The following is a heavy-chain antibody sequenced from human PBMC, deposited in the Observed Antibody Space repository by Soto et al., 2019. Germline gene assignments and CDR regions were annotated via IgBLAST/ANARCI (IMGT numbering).Heavy chain of an antibody. V-gene: IGHV1-69*01. CDR1: GGTFSSYA. J-gene: IGHJ4*02. D-gene: IGHD3-3*01. CDR3: ARARTVFGVVIIAY. Sequence: QVQLVQSGAEVKKPGSSVKVSCKASGGTFSSYAISWVRQAPGQGLEWMGGIIPSFGTANYAQKFQGRVTITADESTSPACMELGSLRSEDTAVYCWARARTVFGVVIIAYWGQGNLFTVSS. CDR2: IIPSFGTA.